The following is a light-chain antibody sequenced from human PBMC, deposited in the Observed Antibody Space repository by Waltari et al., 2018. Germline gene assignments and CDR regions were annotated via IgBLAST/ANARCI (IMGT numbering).Light chain of an antibody. CDR1: QGIGSY. Sequence: DIQLTQSPSFLSASVGDRVTITCRASQGIGSYLAWYQQKPGKAPTLLIYAASTLQSGVPSRFSGSYSETEFTLTIRSLQPEDFASYFCQQLHSYPRTFGGGTKMEI. CDR2: AAS. CDR3: QQLHSYPRT. V-gene: IGKV1-9*01. J-gene: IGKJ4*01.